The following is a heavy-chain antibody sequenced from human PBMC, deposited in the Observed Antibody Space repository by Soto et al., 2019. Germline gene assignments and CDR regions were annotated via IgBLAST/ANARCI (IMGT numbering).Heavy chain of an antibody. V-gene: IGHV1-3*05. Sequence: QVQLVQSGAEEKKPGASVKVSCKASGYTFTSYAMHWVRQAPGQRLEWMGWINAGNGNTKYSQEFQGRATITTDTSASTAYMELSSLRSEDTAVYYCAREFESYYGMDVWGQGTTVTVSS. J-gene: IGHJ6*02. CDR1: GYTFTSYA. CDR2: INAGNGNT. CDR3: AREFESYYGMDV.